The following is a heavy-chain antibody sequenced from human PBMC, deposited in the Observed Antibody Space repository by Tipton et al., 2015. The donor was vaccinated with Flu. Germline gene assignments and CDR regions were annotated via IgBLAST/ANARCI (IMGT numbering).Heavy chain of an antibody. J-gene: IGHJ2*01. CDR1: GGSISSGGYY. CDR3: ARMEWTVTTPRYFDL. V-gene: IGHV4-31*03. D-gene: IGHD4-17*01. CDR2: IYYSGST. Sequence: TLSLTCTVSGGSISSGGYYWSWIRQHPGKGLEWIGYIYYSGSTYYNPSLKSRVTISVDTSKNQFSLKLSSVTAADTAVYYCARMEWTVTTPRYFDLWGRGSLATVSS.